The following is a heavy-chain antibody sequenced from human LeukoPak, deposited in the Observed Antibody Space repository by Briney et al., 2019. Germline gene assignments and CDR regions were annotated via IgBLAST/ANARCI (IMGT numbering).Heavy chain of an antibody. D-gene: IGHD6-19*01. Sequence: PGGSLRLSCAASGFTFSSYSMNWVRRAPGKGLEWVSSISSSSSYIYYADSVKGRFTISRDNAKNSLYLQLNSLRAEDPAVYYCARDQLSIAVAGTIDYWGQGTLVTVSP. J-gene: IGHJ4*02. CDR1: GFTFSSYS. V-gene: IGHV3-21*01. CDR3: ARDQLSIAVAGTIDY. CDR2: ISSSSSYI.